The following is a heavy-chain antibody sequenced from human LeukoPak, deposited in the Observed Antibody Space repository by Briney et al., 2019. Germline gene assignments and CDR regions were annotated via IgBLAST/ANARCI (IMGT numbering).Heavy chain of an antibody. CDR1: GSIFTSYW. V-gene: IGHV5-51*01. CDR2: IYPGDSDT. D-gene: IGHD6-19*01. Sequence: GASLQISCKGSGSIFTSYWIGCVLQLPGKGQEWIGIIYPGDSDTRYSPSFQCQFTISADKSISTAYLQWSSPKASDTAMYYCASSYSSGWDFDYWGQGTLVTVSS. J-gene: IGHJ4*02. CDR3: ASSYSSGWDFDY.